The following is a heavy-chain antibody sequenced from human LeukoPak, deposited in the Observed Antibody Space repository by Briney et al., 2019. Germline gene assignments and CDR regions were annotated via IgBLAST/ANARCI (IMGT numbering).Heavy chain of an antibody. CDR1: GGSISSSSYH. V-gene: IGHV4-39*01. D-gene: IGHD3-10*01. CDR2: IYYSGST. Sequence: SETLSLTCTVSGGSISSSSYHWGWIRQPPGKGLEWIGSIYYSGSTYYNPSLKSRVTISVDTSKNQFSLKLSSVTAADTAVYYCARHARRLLWFGDGGYFDYWGQGTLVTVSS. CDR3: ARHARRLLWFGDGGYFDY. J-gene: IGHJ4*02.